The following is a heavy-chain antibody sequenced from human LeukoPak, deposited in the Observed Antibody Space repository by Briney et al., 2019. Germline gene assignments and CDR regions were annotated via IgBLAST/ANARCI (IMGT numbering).Heavy chain of an antibody. J-gene: IGHJ4*02. CDR3: AKAPVTSCRGAYCYPFDS. Sequence: GGSLRLSCAASGFTFSSYWMHWVRQAPGKGLVWVSRINSDGSSTSYADSVKGRFTISRDNAKNTLYLQMNSLRAEDAAVYFCAKAPVTSCRGAYCYPFDSWGQGTLVTVSS. CDR2: INSDGSST. V-gene: IGHV3-74*01. D-gene: IGHD2-21*01. CDR1: GFTFSSYW.